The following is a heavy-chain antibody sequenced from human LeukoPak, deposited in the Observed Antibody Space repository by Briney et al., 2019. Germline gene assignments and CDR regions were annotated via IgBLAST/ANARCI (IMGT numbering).Heavy chain of an antibody. CDR3: ARSTHSSADY. CDR2: IGPSGNFI. V-gene: IGHV3-11*04. J-gene: IGHJ4*02. Sequence: PGGSLRLSCEASGFTFSDSYMSWLRQPPGKGLESISYIGPSGNFINYADSVKGRFTISRDNAKNSLYLQMNSLRDEDTAVYYCARSTHSSADYWGQGTLVTVSS. CDR1: GFTFSDSY. D-gene: IGHD6-25*01.